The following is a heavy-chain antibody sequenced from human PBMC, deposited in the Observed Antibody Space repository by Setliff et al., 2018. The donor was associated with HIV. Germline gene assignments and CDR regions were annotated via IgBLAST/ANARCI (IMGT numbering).Heavy chain of an antibody. D-gene: IGHD3-9*01. CDR3: ARIWYFDDLTGHYWFDL. CDR2: ITFGGGT. V-gene: IGHV4-31*03. Sequence: SETLSLTCSVSGDSISSGRHYWGWIRQHPEKGLEWIGYITFGGGTFNNPSLKSRLAMSVDTSENHFSLRLSSVTVADSAVYYCARIWYFDDLTGHYWFDLWGQGIRVTVS. CDR1: GDSISSGRHY. J-gene: IGHJ5*02.